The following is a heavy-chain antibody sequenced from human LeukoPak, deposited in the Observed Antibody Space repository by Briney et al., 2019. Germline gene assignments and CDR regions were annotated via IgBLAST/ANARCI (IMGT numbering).Heavy chain of an antibody. V-gene: IGHV1-2*02. CDR2: INPNSGGT. D-gene: IGHD5-12*01. Sequence: ASVKVSCKASRYTFTGYYMHWVRQAPGQGLEWMGWINPNSGGTNYAQKFQGRVTMTRGTSISTAYMELSRLRSDDTAVYYCARDRAVATIGGVDYWGQGTLVTVSS. CDR3: ARDRAVATIGGVDY. CDR1: RYTFTGYY. J-gene: IGHJ4*02.